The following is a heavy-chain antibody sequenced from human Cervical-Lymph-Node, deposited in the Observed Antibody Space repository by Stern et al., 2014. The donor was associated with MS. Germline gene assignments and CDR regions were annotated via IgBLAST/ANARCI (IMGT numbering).Heavy chain of an antibody. V-gene: IGHV4-61*02. D-gene: IGHD5-18*01. CDR3: ASGYRFFES. CDR1: GGSVSSGSSY. Sequence: VQLVESGPGLVKPSQTLSLTCTLSGGSVSSGSSYWSWIRQPAGKGLEWIGRIHPRGNAFYTPSLKSRVTLSLDTSTNPISPTLNPVTAADTAVYYCASGYRFFESWGQGTLVTVSS. CDR2: IHPRGNA. J-gene: IGHJ4*02.